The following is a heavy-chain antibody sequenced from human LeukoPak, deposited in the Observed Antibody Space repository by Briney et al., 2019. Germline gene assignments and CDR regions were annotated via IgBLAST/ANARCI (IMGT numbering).Heavy chain of an antibody. D-gene: IGHD3-10*01. V-gene: IGHV3-49*04. CDR2: IASKTYGGTA. CDR3: AREVSITMVREGYYYMDV. J-gene: IGHJ6*03. Sequence: GGSLRLSCAASGFTFDDYGMTWVRQAPGKGLEWVGFIASKTYGGTAEYAASVKGRFTISRDDSKSIAYLQMNSLKTEDTAVYYCAREVSITMVREGYYYMDVWGKGTTVTVSS. CDR1: GFTFDDYG.